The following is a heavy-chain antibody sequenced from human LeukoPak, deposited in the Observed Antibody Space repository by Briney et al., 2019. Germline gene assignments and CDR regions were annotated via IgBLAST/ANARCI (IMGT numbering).Heavy chain of an antibody. J-gene: IGHJ4*02. CDR2: IYYSGTT. CDR3: TGYSAGWSSGGGY. D-gene: IGHD6-19*01. V-gene: IGHV4-39*01. Sequence: SETLSLTCTVSGGSISSLTYYWGWIPQPPGKGLEWIASIYYSGTTYYSPSLKSRVAISVNRSNNQFSRRLSSVTAADTAVYFCTGYSAGWSSGGGYWGQGTVVTVSS. CDR1: GGSISSLTYY.